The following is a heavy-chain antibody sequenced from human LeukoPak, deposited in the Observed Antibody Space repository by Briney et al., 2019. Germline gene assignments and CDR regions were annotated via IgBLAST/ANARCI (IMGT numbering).Heavy chain of an antibody. V-gene: IGHV4-34*01. J-gene: IGHJ4*02. CDR2: INHSGST. CDR1: GGSFSGYY. Sequence: KPSETLSLTCAVYGGSFSGYYWSWIRQPPGKGLEWIGEINHSGSTNYNPSLKSRVTISVDTSKNQFSLKLSSVTAADTAVYFCARYFHGYCSGGSCFYDYWGQGTLVTVSS. CDR3: ARYFHGYCSGGSCFYDY. D-gene: IGHD2-15*01.